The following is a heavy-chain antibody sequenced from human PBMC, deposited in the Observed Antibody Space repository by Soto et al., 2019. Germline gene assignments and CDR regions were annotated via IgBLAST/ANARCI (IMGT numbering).Heavy chain of an antibody. D-gene: IGHD5-18*01. CDR2: IFSNDEK. Sequence: SGPTLVNPTETLTLTCTVSGFSLNNARMGVSWIRQPPGKALEWLAQIFSNDEKSYSTSLKSRLIISKDTSKSQVVLTMTNMDPVDTATYYCARIIDTSMVLDIWGHGTMVTVSS. V-gene: IGHV2-26*01. CDR3: ARIIDTSMVLDI. CDR1: GFSLNNARMG. J-gene: IGHJ3*02.